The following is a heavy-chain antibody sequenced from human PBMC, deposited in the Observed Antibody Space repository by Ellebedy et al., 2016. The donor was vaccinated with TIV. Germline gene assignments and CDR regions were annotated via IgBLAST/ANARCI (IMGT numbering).Heavy chain of an antibody. V-gene: IGHV3-72*01. CDR3: VSPAGSSGYWEAFDI. Sequence: PGGSLRLSCAASGFTFSDYYMDWVRQAPGKGLEWVGRTRNKANSYTTEYAASVKGRFTISRYDSKNSLYLQINSLKTEDTAVYYFVSPAGSSGYWEAFDIWGQGTMVTVSS. J-gene: IGHJ3*02. CDR2: TRNKANSYTT. D-gene: IGHD3-22*01. CDR1: GFTFSDYY.